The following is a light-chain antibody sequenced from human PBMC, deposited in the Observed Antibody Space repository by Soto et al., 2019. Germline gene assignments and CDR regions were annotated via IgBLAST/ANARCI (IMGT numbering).Light chain of an antibody. CDR3: QTWGTGFNGV. Sequence: QAVVTQSPSASASLGASVKLTCTLSSGHSNYAIAWHQQQPEKGPRFLMKLNSDGSHSKGDGIPDRFSGSSSGAERYLTISSLQSEDEADYYCQTWGTGFNGVFGGGTKLTVL. V-gene: IGLV4-69*01. J-gene: IGLJ3*02. CDR2: LNSDGSH. CDR1: SGHSNYA.